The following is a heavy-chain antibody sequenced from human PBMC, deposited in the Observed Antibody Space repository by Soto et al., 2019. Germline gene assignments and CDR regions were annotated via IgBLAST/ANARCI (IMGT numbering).Heavy chain of an antibody. J-gene: IGHJ4*01. Sequence: SETLSLTCTVSGASLSGSYLSWIRQPAGKGLEWIGRFFPSGSTNFNPSLKSRVTMSADTAKNQFSLRLASVTAADTAVYYCAREAPCATSQMDYWGHGTLVTVSS. CDR1: GASLSGSY. CDR2: FFPSGST. V-gene: IGHV4-4*07. CDR3: AREAPCATSQMDY.